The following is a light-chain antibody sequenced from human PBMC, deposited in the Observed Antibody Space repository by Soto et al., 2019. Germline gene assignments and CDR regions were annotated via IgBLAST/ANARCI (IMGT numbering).Light chain of an antibody. CDR1: SSDVGGYNY. CDR2: DVS. Sequence: QSALTQPASVSGSPGQSITISCTGTSSDVGGYNYVSWYQQHPGKAPKLIIYDVSNRPSGISNRFSGSKSGNTASLTISGLQAEDEADYHCSSYTSSSTYVFGGGTKLTVL. V-gene: IGLV2-14*01. CDR3: SSYTSSSTYV. J-gene: IGLJ2*01.